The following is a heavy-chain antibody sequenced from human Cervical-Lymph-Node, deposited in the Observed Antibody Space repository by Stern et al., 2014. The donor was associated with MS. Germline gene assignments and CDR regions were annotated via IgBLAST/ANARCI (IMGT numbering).Heavy chain of an antibody. D-gene: IGHD3-22*01. V-gene: IGHV4-59*01. J-gene: IGHJ3*02. CDR3: AREARDSSGYGPFDI. Sequence: QVQLQESGPGLVKPSETLSLTCTVSGGSISSYYWSWIRQPPGKGLEWIGYIYYRWSTNYNPSLKSRVPISVDTSKNQFSLKLSSVTAADTAVYYCAREARDSSGYGPFDIWGQGTMVTVSS. CDR1: GGSISSYY. CDR2: IYYRWST.